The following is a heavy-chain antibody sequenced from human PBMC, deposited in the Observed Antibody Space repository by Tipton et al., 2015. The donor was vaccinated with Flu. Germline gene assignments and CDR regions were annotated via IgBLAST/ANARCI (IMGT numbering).Heavy chain of an antibody. Sequence: LRLSCTVSGGSISSGSYYWSWIRQPAGKGLEWIGRIYTSGSTNYNPSLKSRVTISVDTSKNQFSLKLSSVTAADTAVYYCARGSSSARRYYFDYWGQGTLVTVSS. J-gene: IGHJ4*02. CDR3: ARGSSSARRYYFDY. CDR2: IYTSGST. D-gene: IGHD6-6*01. V-gene: IGHV4-61*02. CDR1: GGSISSGSYY.